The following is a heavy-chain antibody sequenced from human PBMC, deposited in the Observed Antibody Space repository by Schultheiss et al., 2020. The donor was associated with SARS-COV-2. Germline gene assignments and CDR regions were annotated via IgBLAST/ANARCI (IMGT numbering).Heavy chain of an antibody. CDR2: ISYDGSNK. V-gene: IGHV3-30*04. CDR3: ARGGQAGSYNY. CDR1: GFTFSSYA. J-gene: IGHJ4*02. Sequence: GGSLRLSCAASGFTFSSYAMHWVRQAPGKGLEWVAVISYDGSNKYYADSVKGRFTISRDNSKNTLYLRMNSLRAEDTAVYYCARGGQAGSYNYWGQGTLVTVSS. D-gene: IGHD3-9*01.